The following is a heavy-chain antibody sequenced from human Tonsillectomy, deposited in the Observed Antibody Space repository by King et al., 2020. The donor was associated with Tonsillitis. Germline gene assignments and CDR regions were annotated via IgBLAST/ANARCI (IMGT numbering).Heavy chain of an antibody. D-gene: IGHD3-3*01. Sequence: VQLVESGGGLVPPGGSLRLSCAASGFTLSDHYMDWVRQAPGKGLEWVGRTRNKANSYTTEYAASVKGRFSISRDDSKNSLYLQMNSLKTEDTAVYFCVRLFSGGYRYFDLWGRGTLVTVSS. CDR2: TRNKANSYTT. CDR1: GFTLSDHY. V-gene: IGHV3-72*01. CDR3: VRLFSGGYRYFDL. J-gene: IGHJ2*01.